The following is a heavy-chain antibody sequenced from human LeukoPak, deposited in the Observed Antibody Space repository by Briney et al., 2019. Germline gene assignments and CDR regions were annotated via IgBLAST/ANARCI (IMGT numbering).Heavy chain of an antibody. CDR1: GYSFTSYW. CDR2: IYPGDSDT. J-gene: IGHJ4*02. D-gene: IGHD3-10*01. CDR3: AIPPIMVRGVRGY. V-gene: IGHV5-51*01. Sequence: GESLKISCKGSGYSFTSYWIGWVRQMPGKGLEWMGIIYPGDSDTRYSPSFQGQVTISADRSISTAYLQWSSLKASDTAMYYCAIPPIMVRGVRGYWGQGTLVTVSS.